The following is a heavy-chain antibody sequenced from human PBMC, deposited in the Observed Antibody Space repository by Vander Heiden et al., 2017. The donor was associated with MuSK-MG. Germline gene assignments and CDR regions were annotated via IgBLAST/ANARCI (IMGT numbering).Heavy chain of an antibody. D-gene: IGHD1-1*01. V-gene: IGHV1-8*01. CDR1: GYTFTSYD. Sequence: QVQLVQSGAEVKKPGASVKVSCKAAGYTFTSYDINWVRQATGQGLEWMGWMNPNSGNTGYAQKFQGRVTMTRNTSISTAYMELSSLRSEDTAVYYCARGTTYYYYYGMDVWGQGTTVTVSS. J-gene: IGHJ6*02. CDR2: MNPNSGNT. CDR3: ARGTTYYYYYGMDV.